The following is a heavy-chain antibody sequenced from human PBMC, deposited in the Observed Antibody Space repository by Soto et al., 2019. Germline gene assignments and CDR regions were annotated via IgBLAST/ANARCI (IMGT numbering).Heavy chain of an antibody. CDR3: TRLSRLDYYYYYYTDV. J-gene: IGHJ6*03. CDR1: GFTFSGSA. Sequence: EVQLVESGGGLVQPGGSLKLSCAASGFTFSGSAMHWVRQASGKGLEWVGRIRSKANSYATAYAASVKGRFTISRDDSKNTAYLQMNSLKTEDTAVYYCTRLSRLDYYYYYYTDVWGKGTTVTVSS. V-gene: IGHV3-73*01. D-gene: IGHD3-16*01. CDR2: IRSKANSYAT.